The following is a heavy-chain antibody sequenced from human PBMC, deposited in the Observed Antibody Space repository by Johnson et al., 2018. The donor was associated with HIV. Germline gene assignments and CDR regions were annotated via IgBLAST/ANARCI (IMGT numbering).Heavy chain of an antibody. CDR1: GFTFSSYS. Sequence: QVQLVESGGGVVQPGRSLRLSCAASGFTFSSYSMHWVRQAPGKGLEWVAVIWYDGNNKYYADSVKGRFTISRDNSKNTLYLQMNSLRADDTAVYYCVGVKFYDPDAFDIWGHGTMVTVSS. D-gene: IGHD3-16*01. J-gene: IGHJ3*02. CDR2: IWYDGNNK. V-gene: IGHV3-30*04. CDR3: VGVKFYDPDAFDI.